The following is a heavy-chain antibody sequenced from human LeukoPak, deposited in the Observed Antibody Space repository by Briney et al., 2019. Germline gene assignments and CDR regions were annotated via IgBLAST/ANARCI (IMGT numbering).Heavy chain of an antibody. CDR2: INPNSGGT. Sequence: ASVKVSFKASGYTFTGYYMHWVRQAPGQGLEWMGRINPNSGGTNYAQKFQGRVTMTRDTSTSTAYMELSRLRSDDTAVYFCARGAKYDYVWGSYRPICYYFDYWGQGTLVTVSS. J-gene: IGHJ4*02. CDR3: ARGAKYDYVWGSYRPICYYFDY. D-gene: IGHD3-16*02. V-gene: IGHV1-2*02. CDR1: GYTFTGYY.